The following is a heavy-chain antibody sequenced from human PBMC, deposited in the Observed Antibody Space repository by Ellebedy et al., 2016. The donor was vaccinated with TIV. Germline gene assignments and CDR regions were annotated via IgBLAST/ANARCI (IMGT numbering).Heavy chain of an antibody. D-gene: IGHD2-2*01. V-gene: IGHV4-38-2*02. CDR3: ARDGTVLVPAADMDV. CDR1: GYFISDGYY. J-gene: IGHJ6*03. CDR2: GDHSGST. Sequence: SETLSLTCTVSGYFISDGYYWGWIRQPPGKGLEWIGSGDHSGSTFYNPSLKSRVSISVDTTKNQFSLRLASVTAADTAVYYCARDGTVLVPAADMDVWGKGTTVTVSS.